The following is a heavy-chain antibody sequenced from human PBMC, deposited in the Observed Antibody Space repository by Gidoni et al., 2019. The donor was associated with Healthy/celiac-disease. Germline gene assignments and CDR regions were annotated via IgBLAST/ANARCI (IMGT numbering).Heavy chain of an antibody. V-gene: IGHV3-23*01. J-gene: IGHJ2*01. CDR1: GFTFSSSC. CDR2: ISGSGGST. Sequence: EVQLLESGGGVVQHGGSLRLACATSGFTFSSSCMIWVRQAPGKGLGWVSAISGSGGSTYYADSVKGRFTISRDNSKNTLYLQMNSLRAEDTAVYYCAKMEAGTSPTDSRYAGYFDLWGRGTLVTVSS. D-gene: IGHD6-19*01. CDR3: AKMEAGTSPTDSRYAGYFDL.